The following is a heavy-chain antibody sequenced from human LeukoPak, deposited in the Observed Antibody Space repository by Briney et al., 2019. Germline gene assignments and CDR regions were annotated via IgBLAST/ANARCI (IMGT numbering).Heavy chain of an antibody. D-gene: IGHD3-16*01. J-gene: IGHJ4*02. CDR3: ARLVMITFGGVTTRHFDY. V-gene: IGHV4-59*08. Sequence: SETLSLTCTVSRGSISSYYWSWLRQPPAKGLEWIGYIYYSGSTNYNPSLKSRVTISVDTSKNQFSLKLSSVTAADTAVYYCARLVMITFGGVTTRHFDYWGQGTLVTVSS. CDR2: IYYSGST. CDR1: RGSISSYY.